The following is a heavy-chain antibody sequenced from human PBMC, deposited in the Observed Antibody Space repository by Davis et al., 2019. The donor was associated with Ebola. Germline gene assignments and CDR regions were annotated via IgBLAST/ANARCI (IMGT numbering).Heavy chain of an antibody. D-gene: IGHD6-19*01. CDR3: ARYSSAWYATGYYFDS. CDR1: GYTFTSYA. V-gene: IGHV1-3*01. J-gene: IGHJ4*02. CDR2: INAGNGNT. Sequence: ASVKVSCKASGYTFTSYAMHWVRQAPGQRLEWMGWINAGNGNTKYSQKFQGRVTITRDTSASTAYMELSSLRSEDTAVYYCARYSSAWYATGYYFDSWGQGTLVTVSS.